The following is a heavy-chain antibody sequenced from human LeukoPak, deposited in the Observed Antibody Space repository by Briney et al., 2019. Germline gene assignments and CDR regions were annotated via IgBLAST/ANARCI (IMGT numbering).Heavy chain of an antibody. D-gene: IGHD3-10*01. CDR1: GFTFSSYS. J-gene: IGHJ6*03. CDR3: ATYKGKVRGVTNYYYYMDV. CDR2: ISSSSSYI. V-gene: IGHV3-21*01. Sequence: TGGSLRLSCAASGFTFSSYSMNWVRQAPGKGPEWVSSISSSSSYIYYADSVKGRFTISRDNAKNSLYLQMNSLRAEDTAVYYCATYKGKVRGVTNYYYYMDVWGKGTTVTISS.